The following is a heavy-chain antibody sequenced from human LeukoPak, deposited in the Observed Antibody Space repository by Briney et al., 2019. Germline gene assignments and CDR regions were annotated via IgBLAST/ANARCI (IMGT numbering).Heavy chain of an antibody. CDR1: GFTFSNYA. D-gene: IGHD3-9*01. V-gene: IGHV3-48*03. CDR2: SSSNGKSI. J-gene: IGHJ3*02. Sequence: GGSLRLSCAASGFTFSNYAMSWVRQAPGKGLEWVSYSSSNGKSIYHADSVKGRFTISRDNAKNSLYLQMNSLRAEDTAVYYCARRAILTGHTDVFDIWGQGTEVTVSS. CDR3: ARRAILTGHTDVFDI.